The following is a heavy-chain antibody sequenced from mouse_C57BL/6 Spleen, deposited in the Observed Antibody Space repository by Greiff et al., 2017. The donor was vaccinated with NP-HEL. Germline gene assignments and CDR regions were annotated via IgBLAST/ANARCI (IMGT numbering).Heavy chain of an antibody. Sequence: VNLVESGAELARPGASVKLSCKASGYTFTSYGISWVKQRPGQGLEWIGEIYPRSGNTYYNEKFKGKATLTADKSSSTAYMELRSLTSEDSAVYFCARSIYDYAMDYWGQGTSVTVSS. D-gene: IGHD1-1*01. J-gene: IGHJ4*01. V-gene: IGHV1-81*01. CDR1: GYTFTSYG. CDR3: ARSIYDYAMDY. CDR2: IYPRSGNT.